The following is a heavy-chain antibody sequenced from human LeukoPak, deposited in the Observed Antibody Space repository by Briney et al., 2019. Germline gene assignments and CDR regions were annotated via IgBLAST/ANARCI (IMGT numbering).Heavy chain of an antibody. V-gene: IGHV1-8*01. CDR3: ARGHTAAAGMSYWFDP. CDR2: MNPNSGNT. J-gene: IGHJ5*02. CDR1: GYTFTSYD. D-gene: IGHD6-13*01. Sequence: GASVKVSCKASGYTFTSYDINWVRQATGQGLEWMGWMNPNSGNTGYAQNFQGRVTMTKNTSISTAYMELSSLRSDDTALYYCARGHTAAAGMSYWFDPWGQGTLVTVSS.